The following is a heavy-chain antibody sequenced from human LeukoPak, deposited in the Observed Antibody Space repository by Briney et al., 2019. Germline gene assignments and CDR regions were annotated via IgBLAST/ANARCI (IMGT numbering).Heavy chain of an antibody. D-gene: IGHD4-11*01. Sequence: GGSLRLSCAAPGFTFSSYGMHWVRQAPGKGLEWVAFIRYDGSNQYYADSVKGRFTISRDNSKNTLYLQMNSLRAEDTAVYYCAKDTMRTTYYFDYWGQGTLVTVSS. CDR3: AKDTMRTTYYFDY. CDR2: IRYDGSNQ. V-gene: IGHV3-30*02. J-gene: IGHJ4*02. CDR1: GFTFSSYG.